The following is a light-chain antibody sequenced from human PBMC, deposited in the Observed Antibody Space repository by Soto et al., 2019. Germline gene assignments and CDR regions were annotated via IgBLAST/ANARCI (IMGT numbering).Light chain of an antibody. CDR1: SSDIGGYDY. Sequence: QSALTQPASVSGSPGQSITISCTGTSSDIGGYDYVSWFQQHPGKAPKLMLYEVTNRPSGVSNRVSGSKSGNTASLTISGLQDEDEAHYYCSSYRSSNTVVFGGGTKVTVL. J-gene: IGLJ2*01. CDR3: SSYRSSNTVV. CDR2: EVT. V-gene: IGLV2-14*01.